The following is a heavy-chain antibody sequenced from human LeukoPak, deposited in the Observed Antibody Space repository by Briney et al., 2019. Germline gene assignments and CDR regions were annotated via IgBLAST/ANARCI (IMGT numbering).Heavy chain of an antibody. CDR2: IYHTGST. CDR3: ARQPPYRYSSTWPPFYYYGMDV. V-gene: IGHV4-61*08. CDR1: GGSVSSGVYY. J-gene: IGHJ6*02. D-gene: IGHD4-11*01. Sequence: PSETLSLTCTVSGGSVSSGVYYWSWLRQPPGKGLQWIGFIYHTGSTRYNPSLRSRVTISVDTSKEQFSLELISVSAADTAVYYCARQPPYRYSSTWPPFYYYGMDVWGQGATVTVSS.